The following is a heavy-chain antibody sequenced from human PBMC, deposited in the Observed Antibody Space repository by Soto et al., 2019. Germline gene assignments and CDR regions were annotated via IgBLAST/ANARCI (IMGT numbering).Heavy chain of an antibody. CDR1: GFPFNDYA. J-gene: IGHJ4*02. V-gene: IGHV3-23*01. CDR2: ISGSGDST. CDR3: AKERDNGADRYYFDD. Sequence: AGCLRLACAASGFPFNDYAMTWVRPATGKGLEWVSAISGSGDSTYYADSVKGRFTISRDQSKNTLYLQMHSLRAEDTAVYFCAKERDNGADRYYFDDWGQGTLVTVSA. D-gene: IGHD2-8*01.